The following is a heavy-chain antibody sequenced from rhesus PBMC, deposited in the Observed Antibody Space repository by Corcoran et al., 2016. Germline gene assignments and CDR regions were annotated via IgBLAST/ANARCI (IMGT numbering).Heavy chain of an antibody. CDR3: AAAGGVWH. CDR1: GYTFTDYY. CDR2: VDPEDGEA. Sequence: EVQLVQSGAEIKKPGASVKISCKASGYTFTDYYLHWVRQAPGKGLEWMGRVDPEDGEAIHAQKFKDRITITADTSTDTAYMELSSLRSEGTAVYCCAAAGGVWHWGQGVLVTVSS. D-gene: IGHD2-39*02. V-gene: IGHV1-111*02. J-gene: IGHJ4*01.